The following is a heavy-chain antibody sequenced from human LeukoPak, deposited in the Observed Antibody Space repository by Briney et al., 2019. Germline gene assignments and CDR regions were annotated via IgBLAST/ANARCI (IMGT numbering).Heavy chain of an antibody. CDR3: VRDYRYNYDY. D-gene: IGHD1-1*01. CDR2: ISSGSTTI. CDR1: GFTFSVYS. Sequence: PGGSLRLSCAASGFTFSVYSMNWVRQAPGKGLEWVSYISSGSTTIYYAGSVNGRFIISRDNAKNSLYLQINSLRDEDTAVYYCVRDYRYNYDYWGQGTLVTVSS. V-gene: IGHV3-48*02. J-gene: IGHJ4*02.